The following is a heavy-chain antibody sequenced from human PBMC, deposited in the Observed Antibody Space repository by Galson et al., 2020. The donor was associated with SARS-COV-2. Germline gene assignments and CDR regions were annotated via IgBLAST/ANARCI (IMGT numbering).Heavy chain of an antibody. J-gene: IGHJ3*02. CDR2: ISYDGSNK. D-gene: IGHD3-3*01. V-gene: IGHV3-30*04. CDR1: GFTFSSYA. CDR3: ARDPSSITIFGVVIIPGAAFDI. Sequence: TGGSLRLSCAASGFTFSSYAMHWVRQAPGKGLEWVAVISYDGSNKYYADSVKGRFTISRDNSKNTLYLQMNSLRAEDTAVYYCARDPSSITIFGVVIIPGAAFDIWGQGTMVTVSS.